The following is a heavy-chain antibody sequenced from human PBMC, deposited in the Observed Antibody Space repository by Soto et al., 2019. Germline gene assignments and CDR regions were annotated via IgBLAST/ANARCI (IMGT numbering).Heavy chain of an antibody. Sequence: GGSLRLSCAASGFTFGSYSMYWVRQAPGKGLEWVSYIGSGSSTIYYAGSVKGRFTISRDNAKNSLYLQMNSLRAEDTAVYYCARGGYCSSTTCPHYYMDVWGKGTTVTVSS. D-gene: IGHD2-2*01. J-gene: IGHJ6*03. CDR1: GFTFGSYS. V-gene: IGHV3-48*01. CDR3: ARGGYCSSTTCPHYYMDV. CDR2: IGSGSSTI.